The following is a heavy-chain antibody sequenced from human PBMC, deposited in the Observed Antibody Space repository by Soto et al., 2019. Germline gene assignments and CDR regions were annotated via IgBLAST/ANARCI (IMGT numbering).Heavy chain of an antibody. CDR2: IIPIFGTA. CDR3: ASSTLQQLATYYGMDV. J-gene: IGHJ6*02. V-gene: IGHV1-69*01. D-gene: IGHD6-13*01. CDR1: GGTFSSYA. Sequence: QVQLVQSGAEVKKPGSSVKVSCKASGGTFSSYAISWVRQAPGQGLEWMGGIIPIFGTANYAQKFQGRVTITADESTSRGYVELRRLRSEDPAVYYGASSTLQQLATYYGMDVWGQGTTVTVAS.